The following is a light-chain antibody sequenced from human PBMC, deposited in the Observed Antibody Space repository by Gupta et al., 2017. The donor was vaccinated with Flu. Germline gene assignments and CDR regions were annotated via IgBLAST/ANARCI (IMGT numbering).Light chain of an antibody. J-gene: IGLJ2*01. V-gene: IGLV3-25*02. CDR2: KDS. CDR3: QSADNSTTYVV. CDR1: VLPKQY. Sequence: SYELTQPASMSVSPVQTVRITCSGYVLPKQYAYWYQQRPGQAPVLVIYKDSERASGIPERFSGFSSGTTVTLTISGVQAEDETDYYCQSADNSTTYVVFGGGTKLTVL.